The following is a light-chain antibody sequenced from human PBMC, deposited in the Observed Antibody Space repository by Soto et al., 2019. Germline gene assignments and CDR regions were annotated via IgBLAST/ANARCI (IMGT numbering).Light chain of an antibody. CDR3: QVWDSSRGV. J-gene: IGLJ3*02. V-gene: IGLV3-21*02. CDR2: DDS. CDR1: NIGSKS. Sequence: SYELTQPPSVSVXXXXTAXXXXXGNNIGSKSAHWYQQKPGQAPVLVVYDDSDRPSGIPERFSGSNSGNTATLTISRVEAGDEAEYYCQVWDSSRGVFGGGTKLTVL.